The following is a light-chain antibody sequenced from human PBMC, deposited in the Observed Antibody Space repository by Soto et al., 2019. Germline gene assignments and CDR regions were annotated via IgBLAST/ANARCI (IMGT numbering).Light chain of an antibody. CDR2: NVF. CDR1: SSDVGAYNY. CDR3: CSYAGYMSV. Sequence: SGLTQPRSVSGSPGQSVTISCTGTSSDVGAYNYVSWYQQHPGKVPKIMIYNVFKRPSGVPDRFSGSKSGNTATLTISGLQADDEADYYCCSYAGYMSVFGGGPK. J-gene: IGLJ2*01. V-gene: IGLV2-11*01.